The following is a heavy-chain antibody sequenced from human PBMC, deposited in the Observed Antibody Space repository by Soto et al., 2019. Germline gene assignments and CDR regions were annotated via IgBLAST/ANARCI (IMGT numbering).Heavy chain of an antibody. CDR2: IDPSDSYT. J-gene: IGHJ4*02. V-gene: IGHV5-10-1*01. D-gene: IGHD2-2*01. CDR1: GYSFTSYW. Sequence: GESLKISCKGSGYSFTSYWIGWVRQMPGKGLEWMGRIDPSDSYTNYSPSFQGHVTISADKSISTAYLQWSSLKASDTAMYYCARQDVVVPAAMPGHFDYWGQGTLVTVSS. CDR3: ARQDVVVPAAMPGHFDY.